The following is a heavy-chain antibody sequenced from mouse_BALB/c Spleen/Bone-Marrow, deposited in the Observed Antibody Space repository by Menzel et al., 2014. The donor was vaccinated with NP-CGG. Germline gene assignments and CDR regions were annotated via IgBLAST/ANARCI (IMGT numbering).Heavy chain of an antibody. V-gene: IGHV1-9*01. CDR1: GYTFSSYW. CDR3: ATLTGTFDY. CDR2: ILPGSGNT. J-gene: IGHJ2*01. D-gene: IGHD4-1*01. Sequence: SGPELMKPGASVKISCKATGYTFSSYWIEWVKQRPGHGLEWIGEILPGSGNTHYNEKFRGKATFTADTSSNTAYMQLSSLTSEDSAVYYCATLTGTFDYWGQGTTLTVSS.